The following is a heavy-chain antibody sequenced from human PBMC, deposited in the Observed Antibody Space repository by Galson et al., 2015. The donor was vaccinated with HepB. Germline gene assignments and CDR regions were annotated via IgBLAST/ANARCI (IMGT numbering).Heavy chain of an antibody. CDR3: ARVAYRAAAGINHNDY. CDR2: IDPSSGST. CDR1: GYTLNSYY. Sequence: SVKVSCKASGYTLNSYYMHWVRQAPGQGLEWMGIIDPSSGSTNYAQKFQGRVSMTSDTSTSTVYMELISLRSEDTAVYYCARVAYRAAAGINHNDYWGQGTLVTVSS. D-gene: IGHD6-13*01. V-gene: IGHV1-46*02. J-gene: IGHJ4*02.